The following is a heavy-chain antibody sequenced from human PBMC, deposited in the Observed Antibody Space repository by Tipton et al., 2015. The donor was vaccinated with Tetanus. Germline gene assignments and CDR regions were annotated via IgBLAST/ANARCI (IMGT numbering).Heavy chain of an antibody. CDR1: GFNFSNYW. J-gene: IGHJ5*02. CDR3: ARAHVVAGTGGFAP. V-gene: IGHV3-74*03. Sequence: SLRLSCAASGFNFSNYWMHWVRQAPGKGLMWVSRINNDGSRTTYAASVKGRFTISRNNAENTVYLQMNSLRAEDTAVYYCARAHVVAGTGGFAPWGQGTLVTVSS. D-gene: IGHD6-19*01. CDR2: INNDGSRT.